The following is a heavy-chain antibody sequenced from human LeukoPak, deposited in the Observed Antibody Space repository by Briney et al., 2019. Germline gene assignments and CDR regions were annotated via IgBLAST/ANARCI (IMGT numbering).Heavy chain of an antibody. CDR3: ARDGEVGIVVVPAALFDY. CDR2: ISYDGSNK. Sequence: PGGSLRLSCAASGFTFSSYAMHWVRQAPGKGLEWVAVISYDGSNKYYADSVKGRFTISRDNSKNTLYLQMNSLRAEDTAVYYCARDGEVGIVVVPAALFDYWGQGTLVTVSS. J-gene: IGHJ4*02. D-gene: IGHD2-2*03. V-gene: IGHV3-30*01. CDR1: GFTFSSYA.